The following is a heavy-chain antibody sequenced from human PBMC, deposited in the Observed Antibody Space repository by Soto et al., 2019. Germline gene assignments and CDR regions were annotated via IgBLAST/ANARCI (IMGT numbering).Heavy chain of an antibody. J-gene: IGHJ3*02. D-gene: IGHD2-15*01. V-gene: IGHV1-69*13. CDR1: GGTFSSYA. Sequence: GASVKVSCKASGGTFSSYAISWVRQAPGQGLEWMGGIIPIFGTANYAQKFQGRVTITADESTSTAYMELSSLRSEDTAVYYCARGGIVVVVAATIDDAFDIWGQGTMVTVSS. CDR3: ARGGIVVVVAATIDDAFDI. CDR2: IIPIFGTA.